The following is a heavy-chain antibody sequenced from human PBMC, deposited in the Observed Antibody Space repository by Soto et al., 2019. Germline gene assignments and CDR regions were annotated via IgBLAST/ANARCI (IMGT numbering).Heavy chain of an antibody. V-gene: IGHV3-66*01. J-gene: IGHJ4*02. Sequence: PGWSLRLSWTASLFTVSSNYMSWVRQAPGKGLEWVSVIYSGGSTYYADSVKGRFTISRDNSKNTLYLQMNSLRAEDTAVYYCARDKITGLFEYWGQGTLVTVSS. D-gene: IGHD2-8*02. CDR1: LFTVSSNY. CDR2: IYSGGST. CDR3: ARDKITGLFEY.